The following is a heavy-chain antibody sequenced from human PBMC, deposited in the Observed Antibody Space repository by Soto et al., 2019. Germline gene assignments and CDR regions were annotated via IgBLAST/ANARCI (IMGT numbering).Heavy chain of an antibody. J-gene: IGHJ5*02. CDR1: GFSLSASGAS. V-gene: IGHV2-5*01. CDR3: VHRLDVPGLAFDP. CDR2: IYWNDDK. Sequence: ASGPTLVNPTQTLRLTCAFSGFSLSASGASVGWIRQPPGEALEWLAHIYWNDDKRYSPSLRSRLTISKDTSKNQVVLTFTNMDPADTGTYYCVHRLDVPGLAFDPWGQGTLVTVSS. D-gene: IGHD3-10*02.